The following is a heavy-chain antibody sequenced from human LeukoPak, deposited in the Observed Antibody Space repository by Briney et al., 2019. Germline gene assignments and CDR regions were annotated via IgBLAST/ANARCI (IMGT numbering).Heavy chain of an antibody. J-gene: IGHJ4*02. CDR2: IYYSGST. CDR1: GVTISSFY. V-gene: IGHV4-30-4*01. Sequence: PSETLCLTCTVSGVTISSFYWSWIRQPPGKGLEWIGYIYYSGSTYYNPSLKSRVTISVDTSKNQFYLKLRSVTAADTAVYYCARDSPKYGGNSAFDYWGQGTLVTVSS. CDR3: ARDSPKYGGNSAFDY. D-gene: IGHD4-23*01.